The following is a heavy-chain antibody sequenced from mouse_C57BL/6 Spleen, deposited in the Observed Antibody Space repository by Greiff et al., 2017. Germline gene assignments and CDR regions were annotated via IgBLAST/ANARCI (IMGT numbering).Heavy chain of an antibody. D-gene: IGHD2-12*01. CDR3: ARTYYKVYYFDY. V-gene: IGHV1-26*01. CDR1: GYTFTDYY. CDR2: INPNNGGT. J-gene: IGHJ2*01. Sequence: VQLQQSGPELVKPGASVKISCKASGYTFTDYYMNWVKQSHGKSLEWIGDINPNNGGTSYNQKFKGKATLTVDKSSSTAYMELRSLTSEDSAVYYCARTYYKVYYFDYWGQGTTLTVSS.